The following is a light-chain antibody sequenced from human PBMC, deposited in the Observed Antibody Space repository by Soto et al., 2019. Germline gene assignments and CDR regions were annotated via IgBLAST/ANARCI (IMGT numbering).Light chain of an antibody. V-gene: IGKV3-15*01. CDR1: QSVGTN. Sequence: IVMTHAPATLSLSPGEIATLSFRASQSVGTNVAWFQQKPGQPLRLLMYGAATWASGIPVRFSGSGSGTDFTLTISSLQSEDFAIYYCQQYNTWTWTFGQGTKVDIK. CDR3: QQYNTWTWT. CDR2: GAA. J-gene: IGKJ1*01.